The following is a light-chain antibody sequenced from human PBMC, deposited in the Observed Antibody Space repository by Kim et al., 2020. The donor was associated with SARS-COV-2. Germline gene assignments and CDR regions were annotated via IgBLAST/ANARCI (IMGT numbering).Light chain of an antibody. CDR1: SSDVGSYNR. V-gene: IGLV2-18*02. J-gene: IGLJ1*01. CDR2: DVS. CDR3: SSYTSSSTYV. Sequence: GQAVTISCTGTSSDVGSYNRVSWYQQPPGTAPKLMIYDVSNRPSGVPDRFSGSKSGNTASLTISGLQAEDEADYYCSSYTSSSTYVFGTGTKVTVL.